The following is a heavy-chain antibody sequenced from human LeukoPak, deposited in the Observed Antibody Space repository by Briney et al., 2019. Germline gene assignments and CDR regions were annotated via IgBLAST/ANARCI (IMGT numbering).Heavy chain of an antibody. CDR3: AKDFGSYYDSSGYYYGIFGY. Sequence: GRSLRLSCAASGFTFSSYGMHWVRQAPGKGLEWVAVISYDGSNKYYADSVKGRFTISRDNSKNTLYLQMNSLRAEDTAVYYCAKDFGSYYDSSGYYYGIFGYWGQGTLVTVSS. J-gene: IGHJ4*02. CDR1: GFTFSSYG. D-gene: IGHD3-22*01. V-gene: IGHV3-30*18. CDR2: ISYDGSNK.